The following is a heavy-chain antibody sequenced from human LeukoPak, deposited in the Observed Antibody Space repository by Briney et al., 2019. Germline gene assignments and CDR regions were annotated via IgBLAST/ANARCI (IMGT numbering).Heavy chain of an antibody. Sequence: GSSVKVSCKASGGTFSSYAISWVRQAPGQGLEWMGGIIPIFGTANYAQKFQGRVTITADKSTSTAYMELSSLRSEDTAVYYCARGIVAYGDYKDYYYYMDVWGKGTTVTVSS. D-gene: IGHD4-17*01. J-gene: IGHJ6*03. V-gene: IGHV1-69*06. CDR1: GGTFSSYA. CDR3: ARGIVAYGDYKDYYYYMDV. CDR2: IIPIFGTA.